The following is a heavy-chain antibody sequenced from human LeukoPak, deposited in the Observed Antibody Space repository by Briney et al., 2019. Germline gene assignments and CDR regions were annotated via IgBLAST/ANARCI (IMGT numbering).Heavy chain of an antibody. CDR1: GFTFSNYA. D-gene: IGHD2-2*01. J-gene: IGHJ5*02. Sequence: QPGGSLRLSCAASGFTFSNYAMSWVRQAPGKGLERVSAISGSGGPTYYADSVKGRFTISRDNAKNSLYLQMNSLRAEDTAVYYCARSIVVVPAAEFSWFDPWGQGTLVTVSS. CDR2: ISGSGGPT. V-gene: IGHV3-23*01. CDR3: ARSIVVVPAAEFSWFDP.